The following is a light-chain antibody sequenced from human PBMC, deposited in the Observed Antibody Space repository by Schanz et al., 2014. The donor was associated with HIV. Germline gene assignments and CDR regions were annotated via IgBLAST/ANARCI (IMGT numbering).Light chain of an antibody. J-gene: IGLJ2*01. CDR2: YDD. CDR3: QVWESSTDMV. CDR1: NLGSKS. V-gene: IGLV3-21*01. Sequence: SYELTQPPSVSVAPGKTARITCGGNNLGSKSVHWYQQKAGQAPVLVIFYDDDRPSGIPERFSGSNVGNTATLTISWVEAGDDADYYCQVWESSTDMVFGGGTKLTVL.